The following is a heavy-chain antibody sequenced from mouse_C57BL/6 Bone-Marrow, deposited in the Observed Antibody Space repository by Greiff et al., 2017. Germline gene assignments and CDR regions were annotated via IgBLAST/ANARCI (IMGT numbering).Heavy chain of an antibody. Sequence: EVKLVESGGGLVKPGGSLKLSCAASGFTFSSYTMSWVRQTPEKRLQWVAAISGGGGNTYYPASVKGRFPISRDNDKNTLYLQISRRRSDDTALYYYSRQITTGQATKYIDVWGTGTTVTVSS. V-gene: IGHV5-9*01. CDR2: ISGGGGNT. D-gene: IGHD1-1*01. CDR3: SRQITTGQATKYIDV. CDR1: GFTFSSYT. J-gene: IGHJ1*03.